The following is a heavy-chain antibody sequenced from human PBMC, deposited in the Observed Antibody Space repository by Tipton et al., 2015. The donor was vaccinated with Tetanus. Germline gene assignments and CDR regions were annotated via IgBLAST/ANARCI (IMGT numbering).Heavy chain of an antibody. J-gene: IGHJ5*02. D-gene: IGHD3-3*01. CDR3: ARKDRFLFSAFGP. CDR2: IIPIFGTA. Sequence: QVQLVQSGAGVKKPGSSVTVSCKASGGTFTTFAISWVRQAPGQGLEWMGGIIPIFGTAEYAQKFQGRLTFTADKSTNTAYMELKNLRSDDTAFYYCARKDRFLFSAFGPWGQGTPVTVSS. CDR1: GGTFTTFA. V-gene: IGHV1-69*06.